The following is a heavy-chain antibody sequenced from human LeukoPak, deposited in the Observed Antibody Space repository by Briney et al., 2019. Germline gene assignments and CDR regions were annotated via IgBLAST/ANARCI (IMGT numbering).Heavy chain of an antibody. D-gene: IGHD4-17*01. CDR2: ISYDGSNK. CDR3: AKSGWGDYIFDY. Sequence: PGGSLRLSCAASGFTFSSYGMHWVRQAPGKGLEWVAVISYDGSNKYYADSVKGRFTISRDNSKNTLYLQMNSLRAEDTAVYYCAKSGWGDYIFDYWGQGTLVTVSS. V-gene: IGHV3-30*18. CDR1: GFTFSSYG. J-gene: IGHJ4*02.